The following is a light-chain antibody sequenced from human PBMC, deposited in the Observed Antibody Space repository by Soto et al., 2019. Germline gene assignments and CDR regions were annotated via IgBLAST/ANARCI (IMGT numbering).Light chain of an antibody. CDR2: AAS. CDR3: QQFNNYPHT. Sequence: ALQLTQSPSSLSASVEDRVTITCRASQGITSDLAWYQQKPGKAPKLLIYAASSLESGVPSRFSGSGSGTDFTLTISSLQPEDFATYFCQQFNNYPHTFGQGTKLEIK. J-gene: IGKJ2*01. CDR1: QGITSD. V-gene: IGKV1D-13*01.